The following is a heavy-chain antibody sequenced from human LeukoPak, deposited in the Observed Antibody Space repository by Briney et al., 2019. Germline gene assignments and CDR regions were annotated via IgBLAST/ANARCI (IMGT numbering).Heavy chain of an antibody. CDR2: IYTSGST. D-gene: IGHD7-27*01. Sequence: PSETLSLTCTVSGGSISSGSYYWSWIRQPAGKGLEWIGRIYTSGSTNYNPSLKSRVTISVDTSKNQFSLKLSSVTAADTAVYYCARGANWGSSDYFDYWGQGTLVTVSS. J-gene: IGHJ4*02. CDR3: ARGANWGSSDYFDY. CDR1: GGSISSGSYY. V-gene: IGHV4-61*02.